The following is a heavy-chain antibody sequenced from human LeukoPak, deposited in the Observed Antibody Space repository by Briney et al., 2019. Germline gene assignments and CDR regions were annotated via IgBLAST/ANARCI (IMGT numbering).Heavy chain of an antibody. Sequence: PSETLSLTCTVSGGSTSSYYWSWIRQPPGKGLEWIGYIYYSGSTNYNPSLKSRVTISVDTSKNQFSLKLSSVTAADTAVYYCARLTYYYDSSGYPPAFDIWGQGTMVTVSS. CDR2: IYYSGST. D-gene: IGHD3-22*01. V-gene: IGHV4-59*08. J-gene: IGHJ3*02. CDR3: ARLTYYYDSSGYPPAFDI. CDR1: GGSTSSYY.